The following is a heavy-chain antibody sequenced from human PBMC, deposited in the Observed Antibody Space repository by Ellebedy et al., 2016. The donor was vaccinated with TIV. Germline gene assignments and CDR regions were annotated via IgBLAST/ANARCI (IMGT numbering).Heavy chain of an antibody. CDR3: ARGGSSGWYLGRYYGMDV. V-gene: IGHV4-59*01. J-gene: IGHJ6*02. CDR1: GGSISSYY. D-gene: IGHD6-19*01. CDR2: IYYSGST. Sequence: SETLSLTXTVSGGSISSYYWSWIRQPPGKGLEWIGYIYYSGSTNYNPSLKSRVTISVDTSKNQFSLKLSSVTAADTAVYYCARGGSSGWYLGRYYGMDVWGQGTTVTVSS.